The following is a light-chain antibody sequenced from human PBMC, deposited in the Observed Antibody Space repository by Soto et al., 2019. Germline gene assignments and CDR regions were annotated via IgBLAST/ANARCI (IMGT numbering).Light chain of an antibody. CDR2: GAS. J-gene: IGKJ1*01. CDR3: QRYDRSPWP. V-gene: IGKV3-20*01. Sequence: EIVLTQSPGTLSLSPGERATLSCRASQSVYSSYLAWYQQKPGQAPRLLIYGASSRATGIPDRFSGSGSGNDVTLPNSRLEPGDFAVYYCQRYDRSPWPFGQRTKVEIK. CDR1: QSVYSSY.